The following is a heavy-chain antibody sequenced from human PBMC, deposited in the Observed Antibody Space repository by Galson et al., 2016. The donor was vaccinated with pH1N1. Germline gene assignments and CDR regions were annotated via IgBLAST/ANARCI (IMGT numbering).Heavy chain of an antibody. CDR3: ARARPTWDLLADAFDI. D-gene: IGHD1-26*01. V-gene: IGHV3-23*01. CDR2: TSGSGGTT. CDR1: GFAFSNYA. Sequence: SLRLSCAASGFAFSNYAMSWVRQAPGKGLEWVSATSGSGGTTYFTDSVRGRFTVSRDHPKNTLYLQMSSLRAEDTAVYYCARARPTWDLLADAFDIWGQGTVVTVSS. J-gene: IGHJ3*02.